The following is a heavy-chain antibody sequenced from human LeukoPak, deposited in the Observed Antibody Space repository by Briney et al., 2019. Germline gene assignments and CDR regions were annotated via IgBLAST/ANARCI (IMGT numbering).Heavy chain of an antibody. CDR1: GYTLTELS. J-gene: IGHJ4*02. CDR3: ATDLLQSYCGGDCYSH. D-gene: IGHD2-21*02. Sequence: ASVKVSCKVPGYTLTELSMHWVRQAPGKGLEWMGGFDPEDGETIYAQKFQGRVTMTEDTSTDTAYMELSSLRSEDTAVYYCATDLLQSYCGGDCYSHWGQGTLVTVSS. V-gene: IGHV1-24*01. CDR2: FDPEDGET.